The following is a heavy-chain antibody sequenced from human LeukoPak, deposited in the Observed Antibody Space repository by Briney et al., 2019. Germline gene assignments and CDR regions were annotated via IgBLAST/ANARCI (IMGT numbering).Heavy chain of an antibody. D-gene: IGHD5-18*01. J-gene: IGHJ4*02. CDR2: ISSSSSYI. CDR3: ASNTAMVHKFDY. Sequence: GGSLRLSCAASGFTVSSNYMSWVRQAPGKGLEWVSSISSSSSYIYYADSVKGRFTISRDNAKNSLYLQMNSLRAEDTAVYYCASNTAMVHKFDYWGQGTLVTVSS. V-gene: IGHV3-21*01. CDR1: GFTVSSNY.